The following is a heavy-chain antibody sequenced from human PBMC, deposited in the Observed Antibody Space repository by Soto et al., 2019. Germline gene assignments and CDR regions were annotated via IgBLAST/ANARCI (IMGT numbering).Heavy chain of an antibody. V-gene: IGHV1-69*13. J-gene: IGHJ5*02. CDR3: ARSYYYDSSGYTSNWFDP. CDR2: TIPIFGTA. CDR1: GGTFSSYA. D-gene: IGHD3-22*01. Sequence: SVKVSCKASGGTFSSYAISWVRQAPGQGLEWMGGTIPIFGTANYAQKFQGRVTITADESTSTAYMELSSLRSEDTAVYYCARSYYYDSSGYTSNWFDPWGQGTLVTVSS.